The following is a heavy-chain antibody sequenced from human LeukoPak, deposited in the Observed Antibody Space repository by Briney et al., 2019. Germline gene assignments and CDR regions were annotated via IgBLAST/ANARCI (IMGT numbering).Heavy chain of an antibody. D-gene: IGHD1-7*01. CDR3: ARDQGRGVYGNYASTFDP. V-gene: IGHV4-4*07. Sequence: SETLSLTCTVSGGSISSYYWSWIRQPAGKGLEWIGRIYTSGSTNYNPSLKSRVTMSVDTSKNQFSLKLSSVTAADTAVYYCARDQGRGVYGNYASTFDPWGQGTLVTVSS. J-gene: IGHJ5*02. CDR1: GGSISSYY. CDR2: IYTSGST.